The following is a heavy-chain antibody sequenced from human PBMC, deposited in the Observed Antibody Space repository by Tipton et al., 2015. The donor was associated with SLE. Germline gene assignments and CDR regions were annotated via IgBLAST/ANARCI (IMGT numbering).Heavy chain of an antibody. D-gene: IGHD3-3*01. V-gene: IGHV4-31*03. CDR1: GVSVSSGGYY. Sequence: TLSLTCTVSGVSVSSGGYYWNWIRQHPGKGLEWFGCINSRGSTYYTPSLKSRLTMSVDTSNNQFSLDLRSVTAADTAVYYCARDVATYYDFWNNYYGGMDVWGQGTTVTVSS. CDR2: INSRGST. CDR3: ARDVATYYDFWNNYYGGMDV. J-gene: IGHJ6*02.